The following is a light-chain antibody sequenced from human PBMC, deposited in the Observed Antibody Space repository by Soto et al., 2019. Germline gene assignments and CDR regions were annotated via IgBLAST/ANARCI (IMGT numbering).Light chain of an antibody. J-gene: IGKJ5*01. CDR2: AAA. Sequence: DLPMTPSPYSPSAFVGDRVNIHCPANHSIASYLNWYQQKPGKAPKFLIYAAATLQSGVPSTFSGRGSGTDFTLTISSLQPEELATYVCQQSYSTQITVGPGTRREIK. V-gene: IGKV1-39*01. CDR1: HSIASY. CDR3: QQSYSTQIT.